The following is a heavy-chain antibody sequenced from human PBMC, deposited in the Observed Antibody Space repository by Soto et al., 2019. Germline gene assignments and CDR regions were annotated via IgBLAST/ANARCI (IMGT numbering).Heavy chain of an antibody. J-gene: IGHJ5*02. CDR2: IYYSGST. V-gene: IGHV4-61*01. D-gene: IGHD1-7*01. Sequence: SETLSLTCTVSGGSVSSGSYYWSWIRQPPGKGLEWIGYIYYSGSTNYNPPLKSRVTISVDTSKNQFSLKLSSVTAADTAVYYCARDAHNWNYVSWFDPWGQGTLVTVSS. CDR3: ARDAHNWNYVSWFDP. CDR1: GGSVSSGSYY.